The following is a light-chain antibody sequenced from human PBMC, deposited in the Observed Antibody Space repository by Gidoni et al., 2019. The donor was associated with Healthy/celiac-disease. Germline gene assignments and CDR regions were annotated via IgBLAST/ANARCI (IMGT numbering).Light chain of an antibody. V-gene: IGKV1-33*01. CDR3: QQYDNLPPYT. CDR2: DAS. Sequence: DIQMTQSPSSLSASVGDRVTITRQASQDLSNSLNLYQQKPGKAPKLLNYDASNLETGVPSRFSGSRYGTEFTFTISSLQPEDNATYYCQQYDNLPPYTFGQGTKLEIK. J-gene: IGKJ2*01. CDR1: QDLSNS.